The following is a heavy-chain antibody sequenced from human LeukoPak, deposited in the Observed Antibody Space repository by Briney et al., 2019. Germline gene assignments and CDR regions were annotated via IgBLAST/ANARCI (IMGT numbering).Heavy chain of an antibody. Sequence: SETLSLTCTVSGGSISSYYWSWIRQPPGKGLEWIGEINHSGSTNYNPSLKSRVTISVDTSKNQFSLKLSSVTAADTAVYYCARGGITIFGVVIPYNNWFDPWGQGTLVTVSS. J-gene: IGHJ5*02. D-gene: IGHD3-3*01. V-gene: IGHV4-34*01. CDR2: INHSGST. CDR3: ARGGITIFGVVIPYNNWFDP. CDR1: GGSISSYY.